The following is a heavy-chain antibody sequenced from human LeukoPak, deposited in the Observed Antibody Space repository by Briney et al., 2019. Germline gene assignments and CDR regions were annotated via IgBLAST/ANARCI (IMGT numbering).Heavy chain of an antibody. CDR1: GGSISSGGYY. CDR2: IYYSGST. D-gene: IGHD4-11*01. J-gene: IGHJ4*02. V-gene: IGHV4-31*03. Sequence: PSQTLSLTCTVSGGSISSGGYYWSWLRQHPGKGLEWIGYIYYSGSTYYNPSLKSRVTISVDTSKNQFSLKLSSVTAADTAVYYCARERTTPEAVFDYWGQGTLVTVSS. CDR3: ARERTTPEAVFDY.